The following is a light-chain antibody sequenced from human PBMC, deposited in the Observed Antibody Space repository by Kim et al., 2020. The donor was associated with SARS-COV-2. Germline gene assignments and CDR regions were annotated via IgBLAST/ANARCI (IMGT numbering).Light chain of an antibody. Sequence: DIQMTQSPSSLSASVGDRVTITCRTTQSISSHLNWYQQKPGRAPKLLISVASTLQGGVPSRFSGSGSETDFTLTISSLQPDDFATYFCQQSYITPFTFGPGTKVDIK. V-gene: IGKV1-39*01. CDR2: VAS. J-gene: IGKJ3*01. CDR1: QSISSH. CDR3: QQSYITPFT.